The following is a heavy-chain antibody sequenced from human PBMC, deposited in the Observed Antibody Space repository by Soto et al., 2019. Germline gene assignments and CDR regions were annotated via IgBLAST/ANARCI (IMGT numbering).Heavy chain of an antibody. J-gene: IGHJ4*02. D-gene: IGHD3-22*01. Sequence: QVQLVESGGGVVQPGRSLRLSCAASGFTFSSYAMHWVRQAPGKGLEWVAVISNDGSNKYYADSVKGRFTISRDNSKNTLYLQMNSQRAEDTAVYYCARDLELYYTTPRTGIDYWGQGTLVTVSS. CDR1: GFTFSSYA. CDR3: ARDLELYYTTPRTGIDY. V-gene: IGHV3-30-3*01. CDR2: ISNDGSNK.